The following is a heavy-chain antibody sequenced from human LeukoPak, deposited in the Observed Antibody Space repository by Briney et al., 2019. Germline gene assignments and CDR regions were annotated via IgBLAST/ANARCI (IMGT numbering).Heavy chain of an antibody. D-gene: IGHD3-9*01. CDR1: GLTFSALW. CDR3: VGVIGWLPNY. J-gene: IGHJ4*02. Sequence: GGSLRLFCAASGLTFSALWGYWLREAPGEGLEWVANIERGGSEKNYVDSVKGRFTISRDNGENSLYLQMNSLRVENTGVYYCVGVIGWLPNYSGQGNLVTVSS. CDR2: IERGGSEK. V-gene: IGHV3-7*01.